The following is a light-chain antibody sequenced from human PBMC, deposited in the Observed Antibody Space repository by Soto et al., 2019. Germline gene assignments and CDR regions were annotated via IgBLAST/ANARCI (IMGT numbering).Light chain of an antibody. J-gene: IGKJ5*01. Sequence: DIVLTQSPGTLSLNPGERASLSCRASRDVNSGLLAWYQQKPGQAPRLLIYGASSRATGIPDRFSGSGSGTDFTLTISRLEPEDFALYYCQQYVTSAITFGQGTRLEI. CDR2: GAS. V-gene: IGKV3-20*01. CDR3: QQYVTSAIT. CDR1: RDVNSGL.